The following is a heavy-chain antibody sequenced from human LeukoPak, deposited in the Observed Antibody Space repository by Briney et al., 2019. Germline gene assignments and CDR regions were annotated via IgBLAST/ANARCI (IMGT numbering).Heavy chain of an antibody. Sequence: SETLSLTCTVSGYSISSGYYWGWIRQPPGKGREWIGSIYHSGSTYYNPSLKSRVTISVDTSKNQFSLKLSSVTAADTAVYYCAGPDTAMAAFDYWGQGTLVTVSS. V-gene: IGHV4-38-2*02. CDR3: AGPDTAMAAFDY. CDR2: IYHSGST. CDR1: GYSISSGYY. J-gene: IGHJ4*02. D-gene: IGHD5-18*01.